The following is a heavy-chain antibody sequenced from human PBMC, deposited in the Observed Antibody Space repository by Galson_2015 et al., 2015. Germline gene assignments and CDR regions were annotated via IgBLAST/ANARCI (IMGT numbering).Heavy chain of an antibody. CDR3: ARRGVVASIVEWFDP. J-gene: IGHJ5*02. CDR2: VQPGDSDT. CDR1: GYDFTNFW. Sequence: QSGAEVKKPGESLKISCQGSGYDFTNFWIAWLRQTPEKGLEWMGVVQPGDSDTRYSPSFQGQVSFSADKSISTVYLQWNSLKASDTAIYYCARRGVVASIVEWFDPWGQGTLVTVSS. V-gene: IGHV5-51*01. D-gene: IGHD5-12*01.